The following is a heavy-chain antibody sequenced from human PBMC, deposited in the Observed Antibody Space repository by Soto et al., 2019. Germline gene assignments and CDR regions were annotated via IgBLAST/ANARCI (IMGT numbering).Heavy chain of an antibody. CDR2: IYDSGST. J-gene: IGHJ4*02. CDR3: ARSSRSYFDY. V-gene: IGHV4-31*03. CDR1: GGSISRSGYF. Sequence: QVQLQESGPGLVKPSQTLSLTCTVSGGSISRSGYFWSWIRQHPGKGLEWIGYIYDSGSTYYNPYLKGSVSLSVDTSKIQFHVNLTSVTAADTAMYYCARSSRSYFDYWGQGTLVTVSS.